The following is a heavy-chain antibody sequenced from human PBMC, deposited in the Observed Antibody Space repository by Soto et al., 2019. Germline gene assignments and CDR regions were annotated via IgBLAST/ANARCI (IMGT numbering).Heavy chain of an antibody. Sequence: SGGAPRLSCKTPGFPLSKYHMSWVRQAPGKGLEWVASISAGVTFIYYGESVQGRFTISRDNAKDSVYLQMNSLTADDTGIYYCTRDFDLENWFDPWGQGTLVTVSS. CDR2: ISAGVTFI. J-gene: IGHJ5*02. D-gene: IGHD3-9*01. V-gene: IGHV3-21*01. CDR3: TRDFDLENWFDP. CDR1: GFPLSKYH.